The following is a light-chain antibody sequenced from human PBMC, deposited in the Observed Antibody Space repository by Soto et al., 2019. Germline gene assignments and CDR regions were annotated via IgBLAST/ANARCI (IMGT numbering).Light chain of an antibody. CDR2: AVS. V-gene: IGLV2-14*03. CDR1: SSDIGSYNH. CDR3: ISYTDRQSYL. J-gene: IGLJ1*01. Sequence: QSGLTQPASMSGSPGQSITISCSGTSSDIGSYNHVAWYQQFPGKSPKLMIYAVSDRPSGVSDRFSGSKSGITAYLTISGLQTEDEADYYCISYTDRQSYLFGTGTKVTVL.